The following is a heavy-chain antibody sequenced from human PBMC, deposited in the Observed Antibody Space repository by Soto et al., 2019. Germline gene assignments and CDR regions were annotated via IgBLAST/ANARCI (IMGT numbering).Heavy chain of an antibody. J-gene: IGHJ4*02. Sequence: QVQLQESGPGLVKPSETLSLTCTVSAGSISSDYWSWIRQPPGKGLEWIGYIYYSGSTNYNPSLESRLTLSVATSKNQFSLKITSMTAADTAVYYCARGTGDSSGYYRPFDYWGQGTLVTVSS. CDR1: AGSISSDY. CDR3: ARGTGDSSGYYRPFDY. D-gene: IGHD3-22*01. CDR2: IYYSGST. V-gene: IGHV4-59*01.